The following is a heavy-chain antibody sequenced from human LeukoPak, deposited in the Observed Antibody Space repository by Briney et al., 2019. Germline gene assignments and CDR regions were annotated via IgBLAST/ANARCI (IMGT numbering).Heavy chain of an antibody. CDR3: AKDFGWIVERNWFDP. D-gene: IGHD3-22*01. V-gene: IGHV3-30*18. CDR1: GFTFSSYG. J-gene: IGHJ5*02. CDR2: ISYDGSNK. Sequence: GGSLRLSCAASGFTFSSYGMHWVRQAPGKGLEWVAVISYDGSNKYYADSVKGRFTISRDNSKNTLYLRMNSLRAEDTAVYYCAKDFGWIVERNWFDPWGQGTLVTVSS.